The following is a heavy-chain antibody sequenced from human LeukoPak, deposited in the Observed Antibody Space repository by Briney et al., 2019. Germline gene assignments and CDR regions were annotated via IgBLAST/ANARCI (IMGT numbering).Heavy chain of an antibody. V-gene: IGHV4-34*01. D-gene: IGHD1-26*01. J-gene: IGHJ4*02. Sequence: SETLSLTCAVYGGSFSGYYWSWIRQPPGKGLEWIGEINHSGSTNYNPSLKSRVTISVDTSKNQFSLKLSSVTAADTAMYYCARGMYSGSYYSDYWGQGTLVTVSS. CDR2: INHSGST. CDR3: ARGMYSGSYYSDY. CDR1: GGSFSGYY.